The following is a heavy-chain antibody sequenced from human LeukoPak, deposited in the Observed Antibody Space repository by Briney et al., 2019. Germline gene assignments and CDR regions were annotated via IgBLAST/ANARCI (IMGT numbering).Heavy chain of an antibody. D-gene: IGHD3-10*01. CDR1: GXTFSNYW. V-gene: IGHV3-74*01. Sequence: PGGSLRLSCAASGXTFSNYWRHWVRQAPGKGVVWVSRVNSHGSSTNYADSVKGRFTISRDNAKNTLYLQMNSLRAEDTAVYYCGRDGGFGEFDDYWGQGTLVTVSS. CDR2: VNSHGSST. J-gene: IGHJ4*02. CDR3: GRDGGFGEFDDY.